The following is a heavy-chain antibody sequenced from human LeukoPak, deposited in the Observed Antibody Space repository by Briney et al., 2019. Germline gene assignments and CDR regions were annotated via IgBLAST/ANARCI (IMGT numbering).Heavy chain of an antibody. J-gene: IGHJ6*03. Sequence: SVKVSCTASGGTFSSYAISWVRQAPGQGLEWMGGIIPIFGTANYAQKFQGRVTISTDESTSTAYMELSSLRSEDTAVYYCVVVATGYYYYMDVWGKGTTVTVSS. D-gene: IGHD5-12*01. V-gene: IGHV1-69*05. CDR2: IIPIFGTA. CDR3: VVVATGYYYYMDV. CDR1: GGTFSSYA.